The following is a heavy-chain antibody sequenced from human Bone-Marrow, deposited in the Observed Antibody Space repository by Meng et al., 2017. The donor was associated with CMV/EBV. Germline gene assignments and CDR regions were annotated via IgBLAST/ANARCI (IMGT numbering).Heavy chain of an antibody. V-gene: IGHV3-11*04. D-gene: IGHD3-3*01. CDR2: ISSSGSTI. J-gene: IGHJ6*02. Sequence: GGSLRLSCAASGFTFSDYYMSWIRQAPGKGLEWVSYISSSGSTIYYADSVKGRFTISRDNAKNSLYLQMNSLRAEDTAVYYCARDDQYYDFWSQGNYYYGMDVWGQGTTVTVSS. CDR1: GFTFSDYY. CDR3: ARDDQYYDFWSQGNYYYGMDV.